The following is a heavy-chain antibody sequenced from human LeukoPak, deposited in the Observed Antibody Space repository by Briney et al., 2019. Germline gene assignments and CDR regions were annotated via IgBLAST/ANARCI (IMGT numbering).Heavy chain of an antibody. V-gene: IGHV4-4*07. CDR2: IYTSGST. CDR1: GGSISGYC. J-gene: IGHJ3*02. D-gene: IGHD3-3*01. Sequence: PSETLSLTCTVSGGSISGYCWSWIRQPAGKGLEWIGRIYTSGSTNYNPSLKSRVTMSVDTSKNQFSLKLSSVTAADTAVYYCARDITIFGVVMDAFDIWGQGTMVTVSS. CDR3: ARDITIFGVVMDAFDI.